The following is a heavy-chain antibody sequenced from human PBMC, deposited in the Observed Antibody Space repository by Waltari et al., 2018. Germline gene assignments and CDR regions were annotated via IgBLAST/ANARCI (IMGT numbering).Heavy chain of an antibody. CDR1: GGTLSRYA. D-gene: IGHD5-18*01. V-gene: IGHV1-69*01. Sequence: QVRLVQSGAEVKKPGSSVKVSCKVSGGTLSRYAISGVRRAPGQGLEWMGGLSPHFGTANHAQKFQGRGTITADESTSTAYMELSSLRSEDTAVYYCARDTTAMVTLNAFDIWGQGTMVTVSS. CDR3: ARDTTAMVTLNAFDI. J-gene: IGHJ3*02. CDR2: LSPHFGTA.